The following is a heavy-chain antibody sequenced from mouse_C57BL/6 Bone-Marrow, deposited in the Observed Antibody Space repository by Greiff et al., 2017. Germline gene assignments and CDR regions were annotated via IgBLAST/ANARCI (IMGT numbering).Heavy chain of an antibody. V-gene: IGHV3-6*01. CDR2: ISYDGSN. D-gene: IGHD1-1*01. CDR3: AREYYGSDWYFDV. Sequence: DVQLQESGPGLVKPSQSLSLTCSVTGYSITSGYYWNWIRQFPGNKLEWMGYISYDGSNNYNPSLKNRISITRDTSKNQFFLKLNSVTTEDTATYYCAREYYGSDWYFDVWGTGTTVTVSS. J-gene: IGHJ1*03. CDR1: GYSITSGYY.